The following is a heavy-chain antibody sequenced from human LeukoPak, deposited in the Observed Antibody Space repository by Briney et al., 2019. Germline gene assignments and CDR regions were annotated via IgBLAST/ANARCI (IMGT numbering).Heavy chain of an antibody. CDR2: IRSDGSNK. D-gene: IGHD3-10*01. CDR3: ARADYYGSGSYYNLGYYYMDV. Sequence: PGGSLRLSCAASGFTFSSYEMNWVRQAPGKGLECVAFIRSDGSNKYYADSVKGRFTISRDNSMYTLYLQMNSLRAEDTAVYYCARADYYGSGSYYNLGYYYMDVWGKGTTVTISS. J-gene: IGHJ6*03. V-gene: IGHV3-30*02. CDR1: GFTFSSYE.